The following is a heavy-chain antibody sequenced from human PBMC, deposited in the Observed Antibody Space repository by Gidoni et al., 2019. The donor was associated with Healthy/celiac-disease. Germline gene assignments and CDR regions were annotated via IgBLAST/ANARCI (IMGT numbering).Heavy chain of an antibody. J-gene: IGHJ4*02. CDR3: ARDTDDTAMGCVDY. D-gene: IGHD5-18*01. Sequence: EVQLVASGGGVVRPGGSLTLSCAAPGFTFDDYGMSWVRQAPGKGLEGVSGIKWNGGSTGYADAVKGRFTISRDNAKNSLYLQMNSLRAEDTALYYCARDTDDTAMGCVDYWGQGTLVTVSS. CDR2: IKWNGGST. V-gene: IGHV3-20*04. CDR1: GFTFDDYG.